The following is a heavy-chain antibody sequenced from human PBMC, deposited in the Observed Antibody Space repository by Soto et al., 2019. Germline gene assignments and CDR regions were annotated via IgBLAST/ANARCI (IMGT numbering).Heavy chain of an antibody. CDR2: IYYSGST. CDR1: GGSISSSSYY. CDR3: ATTPIGDTAMVDYGMDV. D-gene: IGHD5-18*01. Sequence: SETLSVTCTVSGGSISSSSYYWGWIRQPPGKGLEWIGSIYYSGSTYYNPSLKSRVTISVDTSKNQFSLKLSSVTAADTAVYYCATTPIGDTAMVDYGMDVWGQGTTVT. J-gene: IGHJ6*02. V-gene: IGHV4-39*01.